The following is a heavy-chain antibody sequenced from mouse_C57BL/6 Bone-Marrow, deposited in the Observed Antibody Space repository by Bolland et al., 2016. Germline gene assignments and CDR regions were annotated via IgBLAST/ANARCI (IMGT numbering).Heavy chain of an antibody. CDR3: ARPNYYGSSYVGFDY. V-gene: IGHV14-2*01. Sequence: KYAPKFQGKATITADTSSNTAYLQLSSLTSEDTAVYYCARPNYYGSSYVGFDYWGQGTLV. J-gene: IGHJ3*01. D-gene: IGHD1-1*01.